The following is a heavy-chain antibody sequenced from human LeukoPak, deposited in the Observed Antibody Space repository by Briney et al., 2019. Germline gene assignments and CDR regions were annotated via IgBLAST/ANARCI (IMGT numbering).Heavy chain of an antibody. J-gene: IGHJ4*02. CDR3: ARGANWGSPDY. CDR1: GGSISSYY. CDR2: FYYSGST. D-gene: IGHD7-27*01. V-gene: IGHV4-59*01. Sequence: SETLSLTCTVSGGSISSYYWSWVRQPPGKRLEWIGCFYYSGSTNYNPSLKSRVTISVDTSKNQFSLKLSPVTAADTAVYYCARGANWGSPDYWGQGTLVTVSS.